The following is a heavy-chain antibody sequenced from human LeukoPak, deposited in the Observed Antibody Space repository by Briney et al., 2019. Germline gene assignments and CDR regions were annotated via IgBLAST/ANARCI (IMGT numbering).Heavy chain of an antibody. J-gene: IGHJ4*02. Sequence: PSETLSLTCDVSGGSVRSSSYYWGWIRQPPGKGLEWIGEINHSGNTNYNPSLKSRVTISVDTSKNQFSLKLSSVTSADTAVYYCARLPTVTFFDYWGQGTLVTVSS. CDR1: GGSVRSSSYY. CDR3: ARLPTVTFFDY. V-gene: IGHV4-39*01. CDR2: INHSGNT. D-gene: IGHD4-17*01.